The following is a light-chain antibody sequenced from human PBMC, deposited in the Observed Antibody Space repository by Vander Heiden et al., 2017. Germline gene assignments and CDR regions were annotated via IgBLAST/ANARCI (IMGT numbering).Light chain of an antibody. CDR2: DVS. V-gene: IGLV2-14*03. CDR3: SSYTSSSTLV. Sequence: QSALTQPASVSGSPGQSITISCTGTSSDVGGYNYVSWYQQHPGKAPKLMTHDVSNRPSGVSNRFSGSKSGTTASLTISGLQAEDEADYYCSSYTSSSTLVFGGGTKLTVL. J-gene: IGLJ3*02. CDR1: SSDVGGYNY.